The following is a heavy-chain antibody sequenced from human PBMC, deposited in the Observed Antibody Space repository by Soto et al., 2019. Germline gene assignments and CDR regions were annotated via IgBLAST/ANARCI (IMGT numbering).Heavy chain of an antibody. CDR3: ARDRAVAGTGYYGMDV. J-gene: IGHJ6*02. CDR2: ISSSSSYI. V-gene: IGHV3-21*01. D-gene: IGHD6-19*01. CDR1: GFTFSSYS. Sequence: EVQLVESGGGQVKPGGSLRLSCAASGFTFSSYSMNWVRQAPGKGLEWVSSISSSSSYIYYADSVKGRFTISRDNAKNSLYLQMNSLRAEDTAVYYCARDRAVAGTGYYGMDVWGQGTTVTVSS.